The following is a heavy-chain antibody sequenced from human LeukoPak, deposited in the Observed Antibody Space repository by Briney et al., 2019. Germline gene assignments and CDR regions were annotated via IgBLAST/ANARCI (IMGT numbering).Heavy chain of an antibody. D-gene: IGHD6-19*01. CDR1: GYTFTRYG. CDR3: ARDDSGPLDY. V-gene: IGHV1-18*01. J-gene: IGHJ4*02. CDR2: NSAYNGNT. Sequence: ASVKVSCKASGYTFTRYGISWVRQAPGQGLEWMGWNSAYNGNTNYAQNFQGRVTMTTDTSTSTAYMELRSLRSDDTAVYYCARDDSGPLDYWGQGTLVTVSS.